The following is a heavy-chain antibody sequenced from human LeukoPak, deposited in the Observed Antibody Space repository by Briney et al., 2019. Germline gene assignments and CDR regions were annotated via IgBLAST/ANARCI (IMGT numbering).Heavy chain of an antibody. D-gene: IGHD3-3*01. CDR1: GYTFTDYY. V-gene: IGHV1-69-2*01. Sequence: ASVKVSCKVSGYTFTDYYMHWVQQAPGKGLEWMGLVDPEDGETIYAEKFQGRVTITADTSTDTAYMELSSLRSEDTAVYYCARGGFDFWSGYSDYYYMDVWGKGTTVTVSS. CDR2: VDPEDGET. CDR3: ARGGFDFWSGYSDYYYMDV. J-gene: IGHJ6*03.